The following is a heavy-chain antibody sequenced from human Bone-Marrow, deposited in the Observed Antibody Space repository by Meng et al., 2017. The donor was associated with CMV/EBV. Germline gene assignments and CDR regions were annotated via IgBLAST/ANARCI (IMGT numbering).Heavy chain of an antibody. CDR1: GFPFSNAW. D-gene: IGHD1-1*01. J-gene: IGHJ6*02. Sequence: GGSRRLSCAASGFPFSNAWMSWVRQAPGKGLEWVGRIKSKTAGGTTDYAAPVKGRFTISRDNSKNTLYLQMNSLRAEDTAVYYCARGTSGSSGCYYYYGMDVWGQGTTVTVSS. CDR2: IKSKTAGGTT. CDR3: ARGTSGSSGCYYYYGMDV. V-gene: IGHV3-15*01.